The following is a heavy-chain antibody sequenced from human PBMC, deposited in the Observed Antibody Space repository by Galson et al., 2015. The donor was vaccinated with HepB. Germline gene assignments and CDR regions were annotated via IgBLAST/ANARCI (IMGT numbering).Heavy chain of an antibody. D-gene: IGHD6-13*01. CDR2: ISSSSSYT. V-gene: IGHV3-11*05. J-gene: IGHJ4*02. CDR3: ARDLGYSSSWNPFWDY. Sequence: SLRLSCAASGFTFSDYYMSWIRQAPGKGLEWVSYISSSSSYTNYADSVKGRFTISRDNAKNSLYLQMNSLRAEDTAVYYCARDLGYSSSWNPFWDYWGQGTLVTVSS. CDR1: GFTFSDYY.